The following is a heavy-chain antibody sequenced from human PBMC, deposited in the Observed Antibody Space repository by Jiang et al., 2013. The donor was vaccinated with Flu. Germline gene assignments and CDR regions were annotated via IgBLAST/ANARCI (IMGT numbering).Heavy chain of an antibody. J-gene: IGHJ4*02. CDR3: ARAPMATISADLDY. V-gene: IGHV3-66*01. Sequence: SRDNSKNTLXLQMNSLRAEDTAVYYCARAPMATISADLDYWGQGTLVTVSS. D-gene: IGHD5-24*01.